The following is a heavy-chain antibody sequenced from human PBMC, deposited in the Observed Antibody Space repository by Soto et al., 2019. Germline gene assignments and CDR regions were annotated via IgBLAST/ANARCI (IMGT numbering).Heavy chain of an antibody. J-gene: IGHJ4*02. V-gene: IGHV6-1*01. CDR3: ARERYSSSWYHSDLYYFDY. CDR2: TYYRSKWYN. D-gene: IGHD6-13*01. Sequence: PSQTLSLTCAISGDSVSSNSAAWNWIRQSPSRGLEWLGRTYYRSKWYNDYAVSVKSRITINPDTSKNQFSLQLNSVTPEDTAVYYCARERYSSSWYHSDLYYFDYWGQGTLVTVSS. CDR1: GDSVSSNSAA.